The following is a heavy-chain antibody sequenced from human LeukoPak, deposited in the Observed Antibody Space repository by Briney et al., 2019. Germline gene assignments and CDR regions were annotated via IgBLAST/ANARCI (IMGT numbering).Heavy chain of an antibody. D-gene: IGHD1-26*01. CDR2: INSDGSTT. CDR1: GFTFSNYW. J-gene: IGHJ4*02. V-gene: IGHV3-74*03. CDR3: ARDGRSGNFDK. Sequence: GGSLRLSCAASGFTFSNYWMHWVRQAPGKGLVWVSRINSDGSTTTYADSVKGRFTISRDTAKNTLYLQMNSLRAEDTAVYYCARDGRSGNFDKWGQGTLVSVSS.